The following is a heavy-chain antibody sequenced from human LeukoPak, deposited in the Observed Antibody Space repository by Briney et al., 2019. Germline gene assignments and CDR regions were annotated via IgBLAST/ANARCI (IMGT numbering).Heavy chain of an antibody. Sequence: ASVKVSCKASGYTFTGYYMHWVRQAPGQGLEWMGWISAYNGNTNYAQKLQGRVTMTTDTSTSTAYMELRSLRSDDTAVYYCARIYCSSTNCSPRWFDPWGQGTLVTVSS. J-gene: IGHJ5*02. V-gene: IGHV1-18*04. CDR1: GYTFTGYY. CDR2: ISAYNGNT. D-gene: IGHD2-2*01. CDR3: ARIYCSSTNCSPRWFDP.